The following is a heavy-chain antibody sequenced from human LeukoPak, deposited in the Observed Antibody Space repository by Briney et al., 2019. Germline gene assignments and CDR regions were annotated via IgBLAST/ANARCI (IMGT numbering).Heavy chain of an antibody. CDR3: ARGISASY. CDR1: RFTFSSYW. CDR2: IKQDGSEK. D-gene: IGHD1-26*01. V-gene: IGHV3-7*01. Sequence: GGSLRLSCAASRFTFSSYWMSWVRQAPGKGLESVAHIKQDGSEKYYVESLKDRFTISRDNAKSALYLQMNNLRAEDTAVYYCARGISASYWGQGILVTVSS. J-gene: IGHJ4*02.